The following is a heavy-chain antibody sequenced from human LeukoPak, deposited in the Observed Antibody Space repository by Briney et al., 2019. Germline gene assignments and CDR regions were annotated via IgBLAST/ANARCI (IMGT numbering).Heavy chain of an antibody. D-gene: IGHD6-19*01. CDR3: ARETDGGTVAGTQYYYYYYMDV. CDR2: VFYSGST. J-gene: IGHJ6*03. Sequence: SETLSLTCTNSGGSISSYYWSWIRQPPGKGLEWIGYVFYSGSTNYNPSLKSRVTISIDTSKNQFSLKLSSVTAADTAVYYCARETDGGTVAGTQYYYYYYMDVWGKGTTVTVSS. CDR1: GGSISSYY. V-gene: IGHV4-59*01.